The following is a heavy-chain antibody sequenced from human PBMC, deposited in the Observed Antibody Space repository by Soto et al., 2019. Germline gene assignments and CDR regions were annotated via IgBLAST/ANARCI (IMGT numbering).Heavy chain of an antibody. J-gene: IGHJ1*01. V-gene: IGHV3-66*01. D-gene: IGHD6-13*01. Sequence: GGSLRLSCAASGFTVSSNYMSWVPQAPGKGLEWVSVIYSGGTTSYADSVKGRFTISRDNSKNTLYLQMNSLRVEDTAVYYCAQSWYGTEYFQHRGQGTLVTVSS. CDR3: AQSWYGTEYFQH. CDR2: IYSGGTT. CDR1: GFTVSSNY.